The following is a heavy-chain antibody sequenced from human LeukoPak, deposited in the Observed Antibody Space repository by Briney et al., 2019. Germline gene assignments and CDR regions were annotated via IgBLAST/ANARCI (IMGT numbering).Heavy chain of an antibody. Sequence: ASVKVSCKASGYTFSDFYIHWVRQAPGQGLEYVGWITPKSGDTYSPQRFQGRVTMTRDASIGTAYMELSSLRFDDTAVYFCARVRLADERAWAYWGQGTLVTVSS. D-gene: IGHD3-3*02. V-gene: IGHV1-2*02. J-gene: IGHJ4*02. CDR3: ARVRLADERAWAY. CDR1: GYTFSDFY. CDR2: ITPKSGDT.